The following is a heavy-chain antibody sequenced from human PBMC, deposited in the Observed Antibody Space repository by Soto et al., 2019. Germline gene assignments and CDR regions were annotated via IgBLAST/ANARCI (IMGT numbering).Heavy chain of an antibody. D-gene: IGHD4-17*01. J-gene: IGHJ4*02. Sequence: QVQLVESGGGLVKPGGSLRLSCAASGFAFSDPYMSWIRQAPGKGLEWISYISSSGSTIYYADSVKGRFTISRDNAKMSLYLQMDSLTDDDTAVYYCARGGASVKKPFDYWGQGTQVTVSA. CDR1: GFAFSDPY. CDR2: ISSSGSTI. V-gene: IGHV3-11*01. CDR3: ARGGASVKKPFDY.